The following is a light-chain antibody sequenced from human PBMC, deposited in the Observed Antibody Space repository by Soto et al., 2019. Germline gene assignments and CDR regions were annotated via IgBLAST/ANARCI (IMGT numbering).Light chain of an antibody. V-gene: IGKV3-15*01. Sequence: ELVLTQSPATLSVSPGERATLSCRASQRVGSNFLAWYQQKPGQAPRLLIYGISARAIGVPDRFSGSGSGTVFTLTISCLQSEDFAVYYCQQYTSWPITFGQATRLEIE. J-gene: IGKJ5*01. CDR1: QRVGSN. CDR3: QQYTSWPIT. CDR2: GIS.